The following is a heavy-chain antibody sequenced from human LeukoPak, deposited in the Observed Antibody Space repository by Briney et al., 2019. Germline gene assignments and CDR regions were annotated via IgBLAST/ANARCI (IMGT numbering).Heavy chain of an antibody. CDR2: ISGSGGST. Sequence: GGSLRLSCAASGFTFSSYAMSWVRQAPGKGLEWVSAISGSGGSTYYADSVKSRFTISRDNSENTLYLQMNSLRAEDTAVYYCAKTTQWELLHSDYWGQGTLVTVSS. D-gene: IGHD1-26*01. J-gene: IGHJ4*02. CDR1: GFTFSSYA. CDR3: AKTTQWELLHSDY. V-gene: IGHV3-23*01.